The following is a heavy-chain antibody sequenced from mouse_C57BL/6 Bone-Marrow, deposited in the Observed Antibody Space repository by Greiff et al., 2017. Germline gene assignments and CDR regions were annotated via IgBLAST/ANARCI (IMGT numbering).Heavy chain of an antibody. Sequence: EVQLQQSGAELVRPGASVKLSCTASGFNIKDDYMHWVKQRPEQGLEWIGWIDPENGDTEYASKFQGKATITADTSSNTAYLQLSNLTSEDTAVYYCTTTWGVDYWGQGTTLTVSS. CDR2: IDPENGDT. CDR1: GFNIKDDY. CDR3: TTTWGVDY. D-gene: IGHD4-1*01. V-gene: IGHV14-4*01. J-gene: IGHJ2*01.